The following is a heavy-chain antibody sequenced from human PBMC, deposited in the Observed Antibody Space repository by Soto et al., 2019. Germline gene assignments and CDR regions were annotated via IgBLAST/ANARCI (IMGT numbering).Heavy chain of an antibody. Sequence: PGESLKIFCKGSGYSFTSYWIGWVRQMPGKGLGGLCILHPGCSDTRYSPSCQGHGTISAGNSSSTAYLQWNSLKASDTAMYYCAGRYLYESRVCGFDYWRQRTLVTVSS. CDR1: GYSFTSYW. CDR3: AGRYLYESRVCGFDY. V-gene: IGHV5-51*01. D-gene: IGHD3-22*01. J-gene: IGHJ4*02. CDR2: LHPGCSDT.